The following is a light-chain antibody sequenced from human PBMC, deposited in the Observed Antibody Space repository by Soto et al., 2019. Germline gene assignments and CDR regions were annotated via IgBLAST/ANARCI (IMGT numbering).Light chain of an antibody. CDR2: EVT. J-gene: IGLJ3*02. CDR1: SSDVGAYNY. Sequence: QSALTQPPSASGSPGQSVTISCTGTSSDVGAYNYVSWYQQHAGKAPKLVIYEVTKRPSGVPDRFSGSKSANPASLTVSGLQAADEADYYCSSFASSNTWVFGGGTKLTVL. CDR3: SSFASSNTWV. V-gene: IGLV2-8*01.